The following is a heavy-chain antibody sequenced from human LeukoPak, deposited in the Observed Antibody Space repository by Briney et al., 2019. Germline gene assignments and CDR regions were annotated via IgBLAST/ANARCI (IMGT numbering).Heavy chain of an antibody. CDR1: GFTFGDYA. CDR2: IRTKGYGEKT. CDR3: TRVVPYCSGGSCYSISYFDY. D-gene: IGHD2-15*01. V-gene: IGHV3-49*03. Sequence: GGSLRLSCTASGFTFGDYAMSWFRQAPGKGLEWVGFIRTKGYGEKTGYAASVKGRFSISRDESKSIAYLQMNSLKTEDTAVYYCTRVVPYCSGGSCYSISYFDYWGQGTLVTVSS. J-gene: IGHJ4*02.